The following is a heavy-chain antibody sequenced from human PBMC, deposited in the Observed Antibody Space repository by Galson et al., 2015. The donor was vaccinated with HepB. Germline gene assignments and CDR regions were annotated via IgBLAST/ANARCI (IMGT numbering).Heavy chain of an antibody. V-gene: IGHV1-46*01. D-gene: IGHD3/OR15-3a*01. Sequence: SVKVSCKASGDTFTSYYMHWVRQAPGQGLEWMGIINPSGDSPTYAQKFQGRVTTTRDTSTSTVYMELSSLRSEDTAVYYCAIGTGTESYRVRGPWFDPWGQGTLLTVSS. CDR3: AIGTGTESYRVRGPWFDP. CDR2: INPSGDSP. CDR1: GDTFTSYY. J-gene: IGHJ5*02.